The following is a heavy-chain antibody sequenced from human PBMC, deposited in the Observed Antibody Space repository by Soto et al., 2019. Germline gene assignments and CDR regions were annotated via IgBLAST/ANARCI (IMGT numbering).Heavy chain of an antibody. J-gene: IGHJ5*02. CDR2: IYHSGST. V-gene: IGHV4-30-2*01. D-gene: IGHD6-13*01. CDR3: ARYSSSSNWFDP. CDR1: GGSISSGGYS. Sequence: TRSGTCAGSGGSISSGGYSWSWIRQPPGKGLEWIGYIYHSGSTYYNPSLKSRVTISVDRSKNQFSLKLSSVTAADTAVYYCARYSSSSNWFDPWGQGTLVTVSS.